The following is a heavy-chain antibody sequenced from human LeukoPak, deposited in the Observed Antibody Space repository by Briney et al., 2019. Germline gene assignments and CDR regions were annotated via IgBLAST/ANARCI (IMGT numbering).Heavy chain of an antibody. J-gene: IGHJ6*03. Sequence: QAGGSLRLSCAASGFTFSSYGMHWVRQAPGKGLEWVAFIRYDGSNKYYADSVKGRFTISRDNSKNTLYLQMNSLRAEDTAVYYCAKAGGSYDYYYYMDVWGKGTTVTVSS. V-gene: IGHV3-30*02. CDR2: IRYDGSNK. CDR3: AKAGGSYDYYYYMDV. D-gene: IGHD1-26*01. CDR1: GFTFSSYG.